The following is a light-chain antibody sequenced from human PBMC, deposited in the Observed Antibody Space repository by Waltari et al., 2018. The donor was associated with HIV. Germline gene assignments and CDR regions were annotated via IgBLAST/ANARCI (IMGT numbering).Light chain of an antibody. CDR1: QSVTRN. Sequence: EIVMTQSPANLSVSPGERANLSCRASQSVTRNVAWYQQKPGQAPRHLIYGASARASGVPDTFSGSGSGTDFTLTISSLQPEDLAVYYCQQYEKWPGTFGQGTKVDIK. V-gene: IGKV3-15*01. J-gene: IGKJ1*01. CDR3: QQYEKWPGT. CDR2: GAS.